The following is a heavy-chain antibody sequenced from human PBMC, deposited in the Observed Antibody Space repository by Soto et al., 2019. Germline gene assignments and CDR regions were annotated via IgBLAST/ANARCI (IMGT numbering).Heavy chain of an antibody. J-gene: IGHJ4*02. CDR1: GGTFNTYA. D-gene: IGHD3-10*01. CDR2: ISPMFGAA. CDR3: AREVQVHTPAFVY. V-gene: IGHV1-69*19. Sequence: QVQLVQSGAEMKKPGSSVKVSCQSSGGTFNTYAMNWVRQAPGQGPEWMGDISPMFGAANYAPKFQGRVTITAAESAATSYMQLSSLTSEDTALYFWAREVQVHTPAFVYWGQGTLVTVSS.